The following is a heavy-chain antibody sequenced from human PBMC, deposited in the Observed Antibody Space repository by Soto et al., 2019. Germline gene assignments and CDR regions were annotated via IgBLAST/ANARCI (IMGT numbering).Heavy chain of an antibody. Sequence: ASVKVSCKASGYTFTSYGISWVRQAPGQGLEWMGWISAYNGNTNYAQKLQGRVTMTTDTSTSTAYMELRSLRSEDTAVYYCVRDQAYSSSWSENDYWGRGTLVTVSS. J-gene: IGHJ4*02. CDR3: VRDQAYSSSWSENDY. CDR2: ISAYNGNT. CDR1: GYTFTSYG. D-gene: IGHD6-13*01. V-gene: IGHV1-18*01.